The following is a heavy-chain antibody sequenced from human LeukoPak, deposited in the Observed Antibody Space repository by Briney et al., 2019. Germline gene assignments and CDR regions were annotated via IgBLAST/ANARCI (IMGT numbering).Heavy chain of an antibody. Sequence: ASVTVSFTASGYTFTSYYMHWVRQAPGQGREGMGIINPSGGSTSYAQKFQGRVTMTRDMSTSTDYMELSSLRSEDTAVYYCARDNSVEDTAWWFDPWGQGTLVTVSS. CDR2: INPSGGST. J-gene: IGHJ5*02. CDR1: GYTFTSYY. D-gene: IGHD4-23*01. CDR3: ARDNSVEDTAWWFDP. V-gene: IGHV1-46*01.